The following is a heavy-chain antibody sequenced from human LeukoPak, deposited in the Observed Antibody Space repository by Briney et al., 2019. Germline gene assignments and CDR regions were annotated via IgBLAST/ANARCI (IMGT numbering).Heavy chain of an antibody. CDR1: GGSINSYY. J-gene: IGHJ4*02. Sequence: SETLSLTCTVSGGSINSYYWSWIRQPPGKGLEWIGYIYYSGSTNYNPSLKSRVTISVDTSKNQFSLKLSSVTAADTAVYYCARSQQLSFDYWGQGTLVTVSS. V-gene: IGHV4-59*08. CDR2: IYYSGST. CDR3: ARSQQLSFDY. D-gene: IGHD6-13*01.